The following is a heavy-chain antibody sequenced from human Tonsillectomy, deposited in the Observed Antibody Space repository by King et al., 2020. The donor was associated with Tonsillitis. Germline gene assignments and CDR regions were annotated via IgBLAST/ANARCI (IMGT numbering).Heavy chain of an antibody. CDR1: GFTFSGSA. J-gene: IGHJ6*03. CDR2: IRSKANSYAT. Sequence: VQLVESGGGLVQPGGSLKLSCAASGFTFSGSAMHWVRQASGKGLEGVGRIRSKANSYATAYAASVKGRFTISRDDSKNTAYLQMNSLKTEDTAVYYCTSRVFTTGYYYYYMDVWGNGTTVTVSS. D-gene: IGHD3-22*01. CDR3: TSRVFTTGYYYYYMDV. V-gene: IGHV3-73*01.